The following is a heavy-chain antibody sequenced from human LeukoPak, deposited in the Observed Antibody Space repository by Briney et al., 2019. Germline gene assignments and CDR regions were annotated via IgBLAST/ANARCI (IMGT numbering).Heavy chain of an antibody. CDR2: ISAYNGNT. J-gene: IGHJ4*02. CDR1: GYTFTSYG. Sequence: GASVTVSCKASGYTFTSYGISWVRQAPGQGVEWMGWISAYNGNTNYAQKLQGRVTMTTDTSTSTAYIELRSLRSDDTAVYYCARWNHFEKTMVRGVADFDYWGQGTLVTVSS. CDR3: ARWNHFEKTMVRGVADFDY. D-gene: IGHD3-10*01. V-gene: IGHV1-18*01.